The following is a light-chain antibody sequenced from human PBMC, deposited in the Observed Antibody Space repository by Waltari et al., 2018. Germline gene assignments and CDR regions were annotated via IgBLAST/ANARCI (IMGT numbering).Light chain of an antibody. CDR2: EVI. CDR3: CSYAGSSTFYV. Sequence: QSALTQPASVSGSPGQSITISCTGTSSDVGSYNLVSWYQQHPGKAPKLMIYEVIKRPAGVFNRFSGSKSGNTASLTISGLQAEDEADYYCCSYAGSSTFYVFGTGTKVTVL. CDR1: SSDVGSYNL. J-gene: IGLJ1*01. V-gene: IGLV2-23*02.